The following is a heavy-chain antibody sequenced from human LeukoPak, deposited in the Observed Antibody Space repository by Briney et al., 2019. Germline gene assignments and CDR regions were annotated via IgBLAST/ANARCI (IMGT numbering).Heavy chain of an antibody. CDR3: ARDKGRNVIWTLEY. CDR2: IWYDGSNK. Sequence: GGSLRLSCAASGFTFSRYGMHWVRQAPGKGLEWVAVIWYDGSNKYNADSVKGRFTISRDNSKNTLYLEMNSLRAEDTAVYYCARDKGRNVIWTLEYWGQGTLVTVSS. CDR1: GFTFSRYG. D-gene: IGHD2-15*01. J-gene: IGHJ4*02. V-gene: IGHV3-33*01.